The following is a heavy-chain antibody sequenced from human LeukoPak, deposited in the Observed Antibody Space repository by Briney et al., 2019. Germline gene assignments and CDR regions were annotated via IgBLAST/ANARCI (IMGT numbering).Heavy chain of an antibody. CDR3: ARSKPGDYVWGSYRYSYFDY. CDR2: IYSGGST. D-gene: IGHD3-16*02. Sequence: GGSLRLSCTASGFTASSNYMSWVRQAPGKGLEWVSVIYSGGSTYYADSVKGRFTISRDNSKNTLYLQMNSLRAEDTAVYYCARSKPGDYVWGSYRYSYFDYWGQGTLVTVSS. V-gene: IGHV3-66*01. CDR1: GFTASSNY. J-gene: IGHJ4*02.